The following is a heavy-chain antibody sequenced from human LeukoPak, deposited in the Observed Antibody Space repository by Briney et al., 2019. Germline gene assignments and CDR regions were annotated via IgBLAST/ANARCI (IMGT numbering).Heavy chain of an antibody. D-gene: IGHD3-10*01. J-gene: IGHJ4*02. CDR1: GGSISSYY. V-gene: IGHV4-34*01. CDR3: ARPFYYYGSGSYYY. Sequence: PSETLSLTCTVSGGSISSYYWSWIRQPPGKGLEWIGEINHSGSTNYNPSLKSRVTISVDTSKNQFSLKLSSVTAADTAVYYCARPFYYYGSGSYYYWGQGTLVTVSS. CDR2: INHSGST.